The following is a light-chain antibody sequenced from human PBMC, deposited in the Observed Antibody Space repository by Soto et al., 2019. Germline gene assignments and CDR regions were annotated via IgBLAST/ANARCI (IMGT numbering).Light chain of an antibody. Sequence: QPVLTQSPSASASLGASVKLTCTLSSGHSNYAIAWHQQQPEKGPRFLMKLNSDGSHSKGDGLPDRFSGSSSGAERYLTISTLQSEDEADYSCQTWVTGIHIFGGGTKLTVL. CDR2: LNSDGSH. V-gene: IGLV4-69*01. CDR1: SGHSNYA. J-gene: IGLJ2*01. CDR3: QTWVTGIHI.